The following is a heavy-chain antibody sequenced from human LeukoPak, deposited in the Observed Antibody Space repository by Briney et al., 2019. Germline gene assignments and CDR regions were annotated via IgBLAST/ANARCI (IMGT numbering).Heavy chain of an antibody. CDR1: GGTFSSYA. CDR2: IIPIFGTA. V-gene: IGHV1-69*06. Sequence: SVKVSCKASGGTFSSYAISWVRQAPGQGLEWMGGIIPIFGTANYAQKFQGRVTITADKSTSTAYMELSSLRSEDTAVYYCAREGYSSGFVDYWGQGTLVTVSS. D-gene: IGHD6-19*01. J-gene: IGHJ4*02. CDR3: AREGYSSGFVDY.